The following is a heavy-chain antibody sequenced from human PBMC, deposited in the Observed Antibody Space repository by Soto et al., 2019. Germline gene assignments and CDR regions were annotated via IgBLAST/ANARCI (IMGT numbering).Heavy chain of an antibody. Sequence: QVQLQESGPGLVKPSETLSLTYTVSGGSISSYYWSWIRQPPGKGLEWIGYIYYSGSTNYNPSLKSRVTISVDTSKNQFSLKLSSVTAADTAVYYCARVLGYCSSTSCLTNWFDPWGQGTLVTVSS. CDR2: IYYSGST. CDR1: GGSISSYY. CDR3: ARVLGYCSSTSCLTNWFDP. J-gene: IGHJ5*02. V-gene: IGHV4-59*01. D-gene: IGHD2-2*01.